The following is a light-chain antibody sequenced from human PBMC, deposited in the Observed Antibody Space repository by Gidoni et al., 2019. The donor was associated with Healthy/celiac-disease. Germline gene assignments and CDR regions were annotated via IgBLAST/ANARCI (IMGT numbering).Light chain of an antibody. Sequence: DIQMTQSPSSLSASVGDRVTITCRASQSISSYLNWYQQKPGKAPKLLIYAASSLQSGVPSRFSRSGSGTDLTLTISSLQPEDFATYHCQQSYSTALTFGQGTKVEIK. J-gene: IGKJ1*01. CDR2: AAS. V-gene: IGKV1-39*01. CDR3: QQSYSTALT. CDR1: QSISSY.